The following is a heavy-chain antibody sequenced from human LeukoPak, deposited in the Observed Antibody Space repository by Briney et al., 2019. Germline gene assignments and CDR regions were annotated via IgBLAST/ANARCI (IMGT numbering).Heavy chain of an antibody. CDR3: ARRGRGVYYYYMDV. D-gene: IGHD3-16*01. V-gene: IGHV1-8*03. CDR2: MNPNSGNT. CDR1: GYTFTSYD. J-gene: IGHJ6*03. Sequence: SVKVSCKASGYTFTSYDINWVRQATGQGLEWMGWMNPNSGNTGYAQKFQGRVTITRNTSISTAYMEPSSLRSEDTAVYYCARRGRGVYYYYMDVWGKGTTVTVSS.